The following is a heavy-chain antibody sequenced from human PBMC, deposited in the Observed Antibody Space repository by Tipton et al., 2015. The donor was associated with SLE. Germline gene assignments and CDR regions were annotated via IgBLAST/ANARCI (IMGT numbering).Heavy chain of an antibody. V-gene: IGHV4-30-4*01. J-gene: IGHJ5*01. CDR3: ARTGAIYWFDS. CDR1: GGSISSGDYY. Sequence: TLSLTCTVSGGSISSGDYYWSWIRQPPGKGLEWIGYIYYSGSTYYNPSLKSRVTISVDTSKNQFSLKLSSVTAADTAVYYCARTGAIYWFDSWGQGTLVTVSS. CDR2: IYYSGST.